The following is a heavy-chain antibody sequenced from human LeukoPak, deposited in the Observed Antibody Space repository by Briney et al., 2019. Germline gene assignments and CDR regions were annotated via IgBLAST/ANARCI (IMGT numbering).Heavy chain of an antibody. V-gene: IGHV3-21*01. CDR1: GFTFSRYS. Sequence: GGSLRLSCVAPGFTFSRYSMNWVRQTPGKGLEWVSSISATSSYIYYADSARGRFTISRDNSKNTLYLQMNSLRAEDTAVYYCARRMVPALDAFDIWGQGTMVTVSS. D-gene: IGHD4/OR15-4a*01. CDR3: ARRMVPALDAFDI. CDR2: ISATSSYI. J-gene: IGHJ3*02.